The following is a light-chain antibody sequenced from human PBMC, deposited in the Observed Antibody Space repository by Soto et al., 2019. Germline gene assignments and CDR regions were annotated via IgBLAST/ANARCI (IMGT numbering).Light chain of an antibody. CDR1: QDISNY. J-gene: IGKJ3*01. Sequence: DIQMTQSPSSLSASVRDRVTITCQASQDISNYLNWYQHKPGKAPKLLICDASNLEPGVPSRFSGSGSGTDFTFTISSLQPEDIATYYCQQYANLPFTFGPGTKVDI. V-gene: IGKV1-33*01. CDR3: QQYANLPFT. CDR2: DAS.